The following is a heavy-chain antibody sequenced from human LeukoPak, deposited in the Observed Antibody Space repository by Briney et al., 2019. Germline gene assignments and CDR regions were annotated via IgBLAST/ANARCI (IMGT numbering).Heavy chain of an antibody. J-gene: IGHJ4*02. V-gene: IGHV3-48*02. CDR1: GFTFSSYS. D-gene: IGHD6-13*01. CDR2: ISSSSSTI. CDR3: ARCQYNSSPDF. Sequence: GGSLRLSCAASGFTFSSYSMNWVRQAPGKGLEWVSYISSSSSTIYYADSVKGRFTISRDNAKNSLYLQMNGLRDEDTAVYYCARCQYNSSPDFWGRGTLVTVSS.